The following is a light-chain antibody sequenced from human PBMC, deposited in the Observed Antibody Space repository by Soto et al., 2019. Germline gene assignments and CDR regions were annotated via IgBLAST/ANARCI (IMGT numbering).Light chain of an antibody. CDR1: QSVLHSDGNTY. CDR2: KVS. J-gene: IGKJ1*01. Sequence: DIVMTQTPLSSPVTLGQAASISCRSSQSVLHSDGNTYLSWFQQRPGQPPRLLIYKVSDRFSGVPDRFSGSGAGTDFTLTISRVEAEDVWIYYCMQATQSHWTFGQGTKVEIK. CDR3: MQATQSHWT. V-gene: IGKV2-24*01.